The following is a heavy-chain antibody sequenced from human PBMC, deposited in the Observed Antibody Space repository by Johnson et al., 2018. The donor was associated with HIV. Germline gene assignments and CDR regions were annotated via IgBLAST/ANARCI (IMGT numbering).Heavy chain of an antibody. Sequence: VHLVESGGGSVQPGGFLRLSCAASGFSFSNYWMSWVRQAPGKGLEWVANIKEDGSEKNYVDSVKGRFTISRDNAKNSVYLQMNSQRAEDTAVYYCCRHSQSGDSGNDAFDIWGQGTMVTVSS. CDR3: CRHSQSGDSGNDAFDI. CDR1: GFSFSNYW. V-gene: IGHV3-7*05. D-gene: IGHD5-12*01. CDR2: IKEDGSEK. J-gene: IGHJ3*02.